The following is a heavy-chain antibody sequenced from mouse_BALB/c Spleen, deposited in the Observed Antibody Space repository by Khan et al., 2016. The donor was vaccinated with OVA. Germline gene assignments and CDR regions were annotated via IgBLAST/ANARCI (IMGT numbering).Heavy chain of an antibody. CDR1: GYTFTDYN. Sequence: VQLQQSGPELVKPGASVKIPCKASGYTFTDYNMDWVKQSHGKSLARIGAITPNNGGTIYNQKFKGKATLTVDKSSSTAYMELRSLTSADTAVYYCARGGFGSPFAYWGQGTLVTVSA. CDR2: ITPNNGGT. CDR3: ARGGFGSPFAY. D-gene: IGHD1-1*01. V-gene: IGHV1-18*01. J-gene: IGHJ3*01.